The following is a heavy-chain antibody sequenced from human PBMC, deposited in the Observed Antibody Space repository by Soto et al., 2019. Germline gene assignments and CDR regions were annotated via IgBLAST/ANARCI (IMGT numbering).Heavy chain of an antibody. CDR2: INQDASAK. D-gene: IGHD2-8*01. V-gene: IGHV3-7*03. J-gene: IGHJ5*02. Sequence: PVGSLRLSCAASRFSFSIYWMSWVRQAPGKGLEWVANINQDASAKYYVDSGKGRFTISRDNAKNSLFLQMSSLRVEDTGLYFCAKDAFSTPSNSWGQGTLVTVSS. CDR3: AKDAFSTPSNS. CDR1: RFSFSIYW.